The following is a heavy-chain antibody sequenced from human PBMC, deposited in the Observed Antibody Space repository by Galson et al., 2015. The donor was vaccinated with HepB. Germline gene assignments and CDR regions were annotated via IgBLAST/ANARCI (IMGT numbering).Heavy chain of an antibody. D-gene: IGHD6-13*01. CDR1: GFSLSTSGMC. V-gene: IGHV2-70*01. CDR3: ARISGIAAAGSLGYDY. Sequence: PALVKPTQTLTLTCTFSGFSLSTSGMCVSWIRQPPGKALEWLAPIDWDDDKYYSTSLKTRLTISKDTSKNQVVLTMTNMEPVDTATYYCARISGIAAAGSLGYDYWGQGTLVTVSS. CDR2: IDWDDDK. J-gene: IGHJ4*02.